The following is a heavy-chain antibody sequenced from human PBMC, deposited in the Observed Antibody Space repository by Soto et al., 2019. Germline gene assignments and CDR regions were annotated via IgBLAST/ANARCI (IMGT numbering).Heavy chain of an antibody. V-gene: IGHV3-48*03. CDR3: AYGGSCDY. Sequence: PGGSLRLSCAASGFSFNIYEMNWVRQAPGKGLEWVSYISTSGSTIYYADSVKGRFTISRDNGKNSLYLQMNSLRAEDTAVYYCAYGGSCDYWGQGTQVTVSS. CDR1: GFSFNIYE. J-gene: IGHJ4*02. D-gene: IGHD1-26*01. CDR2: ISTSGSTI.